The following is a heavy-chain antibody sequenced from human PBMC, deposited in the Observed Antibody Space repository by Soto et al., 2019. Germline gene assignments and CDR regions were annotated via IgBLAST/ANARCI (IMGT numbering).Heavy chain of an antibody. CDR2: IDPSDSYT. Sequence: GESLKISCKGSGYSFTSYWISWVRQMPGKGLEWMGRIDPSDSYTNYSPSFQGHVTISADKSISTAYLQWSSLKASDTAMYYCARSVILGYYYYGMDVWGQGTTVTVYS. J-gene: IGHJ6*02. CDR1: GYSFTSYW. CDR3: ARSVILGYYYYGMDV. V-gene: IGHV5-10-1*01. D-gene: IGHD2-8*02.